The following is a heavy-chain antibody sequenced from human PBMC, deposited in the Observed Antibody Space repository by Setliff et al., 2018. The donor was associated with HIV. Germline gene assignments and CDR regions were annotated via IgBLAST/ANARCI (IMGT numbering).Heavy chain of an antibody. V-gene: IGHV3-48*01. CDR2: ITADSKII. Sequence: GESLKISCTASGFTFSRYSMNWVRQAPGKGLEWVAYITADSKIISYAESVKGRFTIYRDNAKNSVYLQVNSLRVEDTAMYYCARDQDWAFDYWGQGTLVTVSS. CDR1: GFTFSRYS. CDR3: ARDQDWAFDY. D-gene: IGHD3-9*01. J-gene: IGHJ4*02.